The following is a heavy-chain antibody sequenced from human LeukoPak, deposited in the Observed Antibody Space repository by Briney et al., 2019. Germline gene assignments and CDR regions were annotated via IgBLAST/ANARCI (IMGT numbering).Heavy chain of an antibody. J-gene: IGHJ4*02. CDR1: GFTFSSYG. V-gene: IGHV3-23*01. D-gene: IGHD3-9*01. CDR3: AKFYSRDILTGYYNYGLSYYFDY. Sequence: GGSLRLSCAASGFTFSSYGMSWVRQAPGKGLEWVSAISGSGGSTYYADSVKGRFTISRDNSKNTLYLQMNSLRAEDTAVYYCAKFYSRDILTGYYNYGLSYYFDYWGQGTLVTVSS. CDR2: ISGSGGST.